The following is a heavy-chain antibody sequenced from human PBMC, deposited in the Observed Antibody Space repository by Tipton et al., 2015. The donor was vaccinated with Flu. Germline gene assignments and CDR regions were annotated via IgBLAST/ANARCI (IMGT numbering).Heavy chain of an antibody. D-gene: IGHD4-23*01. V-gene: IGHV4-34*01. J-gene: IGHJ4*02. Sequence: TLSLTCAVYGGSFSGYYWSWIRQPPGKGLEWIGEINHSGSTNYNPSLKSRVTISVDTSKNQFSLKLSSVTAADTAVYYCARVGVVTPFDYWGRGTLVTVSS. CDR2: INHSGST. CDR1: GGSFSGYY. CDR3: ARVGVVTPFDY.